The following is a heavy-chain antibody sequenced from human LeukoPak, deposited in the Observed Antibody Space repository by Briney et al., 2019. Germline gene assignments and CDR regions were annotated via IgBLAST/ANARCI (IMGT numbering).Heavy chain of an antibody. V-gene: IGHV4-4*07. CDR2: IYTSGST. J-gene: IGHJ6*03. CDR3: ARDSRVVRRPRGYYYYMDV. D-gene: IGHD6-6*01. Sequence: PSETLSLTCTVSGGSISSYYWSWIRQPGGKGLEWIGRIYTSGSTNYNPSLKSRVTISVDTSKNQFSLKLSSVTAADTAVYYCARDSRVVRRPRGYYYYMDVWGKGTTVTVSS. CDR1: GGSISSYY.